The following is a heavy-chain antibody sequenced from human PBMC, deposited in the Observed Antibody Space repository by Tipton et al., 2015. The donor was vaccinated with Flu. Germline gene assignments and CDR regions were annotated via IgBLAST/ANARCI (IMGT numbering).Heavy chain of an antibody. V-gene: IGHV4-61*01. Sequence: TLSLTCTVSGGSLSTSTDYGGWIRQSPGKGLEWIGHVYYSGSTKYNPSLEGRVTIFVGTSKQHFALNLNSVTTADTAVYYCARGGVDYYDSGKAWSMPPDKWGQGTPVTVSS. CDR2: VYYSGST. CDR1: GGSLSTSTDY. J-gene: IGHJ4*02. D-gene: IGHD3-10*01. CDR3: ARGGVDYYDSGKAWSMPPDK.